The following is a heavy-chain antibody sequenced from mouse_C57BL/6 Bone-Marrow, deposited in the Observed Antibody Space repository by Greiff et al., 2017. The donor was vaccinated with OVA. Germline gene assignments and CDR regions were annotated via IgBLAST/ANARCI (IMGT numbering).Heavy chain of an antibody. CDR1: GYTFTSYG. CDR2: IYPRSGNT. J-gene: IGHJ3*01. Sequence: VKLMESGAELARPGASVKLSCKASGYTFTSYGISWVKQRTGQGLEWIGEIYPRSGNTYYNEKFKGKATLTADKSSSTAYMELRSLTSEDSAVYFCAREGYDGRGFAYWGQGTLVTVSA. D-gene: IGHD2-3*01. V-gene: IGHV1-81*01. CDR3: AREGYDGRGFAY.